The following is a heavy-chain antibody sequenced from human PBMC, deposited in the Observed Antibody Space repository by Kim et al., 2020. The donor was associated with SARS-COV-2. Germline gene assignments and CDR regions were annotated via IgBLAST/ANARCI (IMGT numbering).Heavy chain of an antibody. D-gene: IGHD3-16*01. J-gene: IGHJ4*02. Sequence: SVKVSCKASGGTFSSYAISWVRQAPGQGLEWMGGIIPIFGTANYAQKFQGRVTITADESTSTAYMELSSLRSEDTAVYYCARADLGLGGSTDYWGQGTLVTVSS. CDR2: IIPIFGTA. CDR3: ARADLGLGGSTDY. CDR1: GGTFSSYA. V-gene: IGHV1-69*13.